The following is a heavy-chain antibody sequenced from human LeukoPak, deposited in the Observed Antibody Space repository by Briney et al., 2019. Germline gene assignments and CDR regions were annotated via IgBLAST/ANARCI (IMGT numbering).Heavy chain of an antibody. Sequence: SVKVSCKASGYTFTSYAMNWVRQAPGQGLEWMGGIIPIFGTANYAQKFQGRVTITADESTSTVYMELSSLRSEDTAVYYCARGHYYDSSGYSTWGQGTLVTVSS. D-gene: IGHD3-22*01. CDR1: GYTFTSYA. CDR3: ARGHYYDSSGYST. CDR2: IIPIFGTA. V-gene: IGHV1-69*13. J-gene: IGHJ5*02.